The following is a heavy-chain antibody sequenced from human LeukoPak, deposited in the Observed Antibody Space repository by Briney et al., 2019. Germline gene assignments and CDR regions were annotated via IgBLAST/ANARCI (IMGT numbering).Heavy chain of an antibody. CDR2: INHSGST. V-gene: IGHV4-34*01. CDR1: GGSFSCYY. CDR3: ARTTRPNYYDSSGYSH. J-gene: IGHJ4*02. Sequence: SETLSLTCAVYGGSFSCYYWSWIRQPPGKGLEWIGEINHSGSTNYNPSLKSRVTISVDTSKNQFSLKLSSVTAADTAVYYCARTTRPNYYDSSGYSHWGQGTLVTVSS. D-gene: IGHD3-22*01.